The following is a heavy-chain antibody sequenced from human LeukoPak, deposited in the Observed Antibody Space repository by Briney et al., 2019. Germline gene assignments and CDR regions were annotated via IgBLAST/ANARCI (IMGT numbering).Heavy chain of an antibody. CDR1: GLTFSNAW. CDR3: TTVTVCTGSSCPGAFDH. CDR2: IKSKTDGGTT. Sequence: GGSLRLSCAASGLTFSNAWMSWVRQAPGKGLEWVGRIKSKTDGGTTDYAAPVKGRFTISRDDSKKTLYLQMNSLKADDTAVYFCTTVTVCTGSSCPGAFDHWGQGTLVTVFS. J-gene: IGHJ4*02. D-gene: IGHD2-8*02. V-gene: IGHV3-15*01.